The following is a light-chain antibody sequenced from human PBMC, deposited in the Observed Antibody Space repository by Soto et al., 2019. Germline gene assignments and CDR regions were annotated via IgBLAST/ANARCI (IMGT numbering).Light chain of an antibody. CDR2: SNN. J-gene: IGLJ3*02. CDR1: SSNNGSNT. CDR3: AAWDDGLNAWV. V-gene: IGLV1-44*01. Sequence: QSVLTQPPSASGTPGQRVTISCSGSSSNNGSNTVNWYQQLPGTAPKLHIYSNNQRPSGVPDRFSGSKSGASASLAISGLQSEGEADYYCAAWDDGLNAWVFGGGTKLTVL.